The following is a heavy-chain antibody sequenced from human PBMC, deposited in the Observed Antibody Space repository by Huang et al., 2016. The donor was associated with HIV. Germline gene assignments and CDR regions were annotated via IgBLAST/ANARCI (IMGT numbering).Heavy chain of an antibody. CDR3: ARDRSGDYYTLDV. D-gene: IGHD2-21*01. V-gene: IGHV3-30-3*01. J-gene: IGHJ6*04. CDR1: GFTFSSHA. CDR2: ISSFDGGRQ. Sequence: QVLLVESGGGVVQPGRSLRLSCAASGFTFSSHAMHWGRQSPGKGLEWVAVISSFDGGRQYYGDSVKGRFTSSRDNSNNTLYLQMNSLRPEDTAVYYCARDRSGDYYTLDVWGTGTTVIVSS.